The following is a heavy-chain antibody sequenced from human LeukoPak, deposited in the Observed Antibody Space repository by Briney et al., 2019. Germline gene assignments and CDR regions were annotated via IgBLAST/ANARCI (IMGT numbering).Heavy chain of an antibody. V-gene: IGHV3-11*01. J-gene: IGHJ6*02. CDR1: GFTFSDYY. CDR3: ARDGRDYHDSSGYYYYYYGMDV. D-gene: IGHD3-22*01. Sequence: PGGSLRLSCAASGFTFSDYYMSWIRQAPGKGLEWVSYISSSGSTIYYADSVKGRFTISRDNAKNSLYLQMNSLRAEDTAVYYCARDGRDYHDSSGYYYYYYGMDVWGQGTTVTVSS. CDR2: ISSSGSTI.